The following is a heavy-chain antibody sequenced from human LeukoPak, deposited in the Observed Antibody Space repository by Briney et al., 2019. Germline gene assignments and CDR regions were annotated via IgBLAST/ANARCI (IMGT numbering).Heavy chain of an antibody. D-gene: IGHD5/OR15-5a*01. CDR2: ISGSGGTT. J-gene: IGHJ3*02. CDR1: GLTFSSYV. CDR3: AGSVRASI. Sequence: GGSLRLSCAASGLTFSSYVMSWVRQAPGKGLEWVSLISGSGGTTYYADSVKGRFTISRDNSKNTLYLQMSSLRAEDTAVYYCAGSVRASIWGQGTMVTVSS. V-gene: IGHV3-23*01.